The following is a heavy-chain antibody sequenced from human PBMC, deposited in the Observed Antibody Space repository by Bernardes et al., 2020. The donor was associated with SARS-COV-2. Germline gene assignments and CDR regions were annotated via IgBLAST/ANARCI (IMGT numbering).Heavy chain of an antibody. CDR1: GFTFSTHW. D-gene: IGHD4-4*01. CDR3: ARDPTTETTSYLDN. Sequence: GSLRLSCAASGFTFSTHWMHWVRQAPGKGLVWVSRISPDGSSTSYADSVKGRLTISRDNAKNTLYLQMNSLRAEDTAVYYCARDPTTETTSYLDNWGQGTLVTVSS. J-gene: IGHJ4*02. CDR2: ISPDGSST. V-gene: IGHV3-74*01.